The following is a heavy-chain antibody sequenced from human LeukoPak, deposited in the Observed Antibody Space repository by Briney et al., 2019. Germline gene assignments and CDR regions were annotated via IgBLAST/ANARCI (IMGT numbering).Heavy chain of an antibody. CDR3: ARGRITIFGVVTAALGI. Sequence: SETLSLTCTVSGGSISSGSYYGSWIRQPAGRGLEGFGGIYTSGGTNYNPSLKSRVTISVDTSKNQFSLKLSSVTAADTAVYYCARGRITIFGVVTAALGIWGQGTMVTVSS. CDR2: IYTSGGT. CDR1: GGSISSGSYY. V-gene: IGHV4-61*02. D-gene: IGHD3-3*01. J-gene: IGHJ3*02.